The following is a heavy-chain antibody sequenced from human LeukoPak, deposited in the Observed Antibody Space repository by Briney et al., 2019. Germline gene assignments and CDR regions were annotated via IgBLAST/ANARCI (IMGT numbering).Heavy chain of an antibody. CDR1: AGSISSYY. Sequence: SETLSLTCIVSAGSISSYYWSWIRQPPGKGLEWIGHIYYSGSTNYNPSLKSRVTISVDTSKNQFSLKLRSVTAADTAVYYCARSGYSYGADAFDIWGQGTMVTVSS. CDR3: ARSGYSYGADAFDI. J-gene: IGHJ3*02. D-gene: IGHD5-18*01. V-gene: IGHV4-59*01. CDR2: IYYSGST.